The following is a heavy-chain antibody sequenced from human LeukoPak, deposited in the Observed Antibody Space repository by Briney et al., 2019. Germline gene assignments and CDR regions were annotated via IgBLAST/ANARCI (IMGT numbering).Heavy chain of an antibody. CDR2: IYSGGST. J-gene: IGHJ4*02. V-gene: IGHV3-53*01. CDR3: ASRCSSTSCYSAPYSFDY. Sequence: GGSLRLSCAASGFTVSSNYMSWVRQAPGKGLEWVSVIYSGGSTYYADSVKGRFTISRDNSKNTLYLQMNSLRAEDTAVYYCASRCSSTSCYSAPYSFDYWGQGTLVTVSS. D-gene: IGHD2-2*01. CDR1: GFTVSSNY.